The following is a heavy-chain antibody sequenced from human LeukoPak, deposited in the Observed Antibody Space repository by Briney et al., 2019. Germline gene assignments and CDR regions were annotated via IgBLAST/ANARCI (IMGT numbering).Heavy chain of an antibody. CDR3: ARSVGATPLDY. J-gene: IGHJ4*02. Sequence: GESLKISCKGSGYSFTSYWISWVRQMPGKGLEWMGRIDPSDSYTNYSPSFQGHVTISADKSISTAYLQLSSLTASDTAMYYCARSVGATPLDYWGQGTPVTVSS. CDR1: GYSFTSYW. V-gene: IGHV5-10-1*01. D-gene: IGHD1-26*01. CDR2: IDPSDSYT.